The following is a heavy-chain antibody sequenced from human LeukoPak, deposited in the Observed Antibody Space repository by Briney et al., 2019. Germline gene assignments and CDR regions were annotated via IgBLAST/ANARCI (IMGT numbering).Heavy chain of an antibody. CDR2: IIPIFGTA. V-gene: IGHV1-69*13. CDR1: GGTFSSYA. CDR3: ARESPQGGIDY. Sequence: GASVKVSCRASGGTFSSYAISWVRQAPGQGLEWMGGIIPIFGTANYAQRFQGRVTITADESTSTAYMELSSLRSEDTAVYYCARESPQGGIDYWGQGTLVTVSS. D-gene: IGHD3-16*01. J-gene: IGHJ4*02.